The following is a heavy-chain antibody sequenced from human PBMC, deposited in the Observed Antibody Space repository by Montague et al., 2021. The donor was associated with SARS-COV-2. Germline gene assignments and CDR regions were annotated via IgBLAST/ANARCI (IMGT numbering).Heavy chain of an antibody. Sequence: SETLSLTCAVHGGSFSTYSWNWIRQPRGKGLEWIGEIHHGGSTNYNPSLKSRVTISADTSKNQFPLTLTSVAAADTAVYYCARPGDGVVPSPILGVGPYYSSSYMDVWGNGTTVTVSS. CDR2: IHHGGST. D-gene: IGHD2-2*02. J-gene: IGHJ6*03. CDR1: GGSFSTYS. V-gene: IGHV4-34*01. CDR3: ARPGDGVVPSPILGVGPYYSSSYMDV.